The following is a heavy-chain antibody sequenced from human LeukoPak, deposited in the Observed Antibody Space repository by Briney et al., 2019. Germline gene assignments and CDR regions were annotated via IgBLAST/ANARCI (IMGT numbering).Heavy chain of an antibody. J-gene: IGHJ6*03. CDR1: GGTFKNYD. V-gene: IGHV1-69*01. D-gene: IGHD1-7*01. Sequence: PVASVTVSCKASGGTFKNYDFSWVRQAPGQGLEWMGGIMPLSGTAKYAQKFQGRVTITADESTSTAYMEVSSLRSDDTAVYFCARGSLSGTPYHYYYYMDVWGRGTTVTVPS. CDR2: IMPLSGTA. CDR3: ARGSLSGTPYHYYYYMDV.